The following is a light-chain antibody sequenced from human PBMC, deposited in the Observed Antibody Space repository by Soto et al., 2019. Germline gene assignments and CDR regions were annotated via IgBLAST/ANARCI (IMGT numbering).Light chain of an antibody. CDR1: QSINSRY. Sequence: EIVLTQSPGTLSLSPGERATLSCRASQSINSRYLAWYQQTPGQAPRLLIYGASSRATGIPDRFSGSGSGTDFPLTISRLEPEDFAVYYCQQFGSSPGFTFGPGTKVDIK. V-gene: IGKV3-20*01. J-gene: IGKJ3*01. CDR3: QQFGSSPGFT. CDR2: GAS.